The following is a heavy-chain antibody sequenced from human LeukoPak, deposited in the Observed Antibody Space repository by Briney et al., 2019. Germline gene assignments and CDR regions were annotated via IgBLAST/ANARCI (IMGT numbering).Heavy chain of an antibody. CDR1: GFTFSSFA. J-gene: IGHJ4*02. D-gene: IGHD4-23*01. CDR2: ISSSGSTT. Sequence: WGSLRLSCVDSGFTFSSFAMSWVRQAPGRGLEWVSTISSSGSTTYYIDSVRGRFTISRDNSRNTLFLQLNSLRGEDTAVYYCARETPAFDYWGQGTLVTVS. V-gene: IGHV3-23*01. CDR3: ARETPAFDY.